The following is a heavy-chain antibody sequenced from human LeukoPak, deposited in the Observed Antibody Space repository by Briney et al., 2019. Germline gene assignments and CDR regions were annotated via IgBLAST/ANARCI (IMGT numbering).Heavy chain of an antibody. J-gene: IGHJ5*02. D-gene: IGHD3-9*01. Sequence: SETLSLTCTVSGGSISSSSYYWGWIRQPPGKGLEWIGSIHHSGTTYYTPSLKSRVTISVDTSKHQFSLKVRSVTAADTAVYYCARDDYDILTGHRQFDPWGQGTLVTVSS. CDR2: IHHSGTT. CDR3: ARDDYDILTGHRQFDP. V-gene: IGHV4-39*07. CDR1: GGSISSSSYY.